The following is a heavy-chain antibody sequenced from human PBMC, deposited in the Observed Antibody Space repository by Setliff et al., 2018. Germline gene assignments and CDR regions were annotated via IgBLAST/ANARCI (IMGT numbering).Heavy chain of an antibody. J-gene: IGHJ4*02. CDR1: GGSISTNSYY. Sequence: KPSETLSLTCTVSGGSISTNSYYWGWIRQPPGKGLEWIGSMYFSGSTYYNPSLKSRVTMSIDKSKNEFSLKMSSVTAADTAVYYCARAPRYFDSTGSYFDGWGQGTLVTSPQ. D-gene: IGHD3-22*01. V-gene: IGHV4-39*07. CDR3: ARAPRYFDSTGSYFDG. CDR2: MYFSGST.